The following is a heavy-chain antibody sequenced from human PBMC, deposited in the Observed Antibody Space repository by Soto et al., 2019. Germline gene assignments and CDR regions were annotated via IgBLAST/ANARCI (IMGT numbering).Heavy chain of an antibody. CDR3: ARDSVAAAGKALYNWFAP. Sequence: ASVKVSCKASGYTFTGYYMHWVRQAPGQGLEWMGWINPNSGGTNYAQKFQGWVTMTRDTSISTAYMELSRLRSDDTAVYYCARDSVAAAGKALYNWFAPWGQGTLVTVSS. D-gene: IGHD6-13*01. CDR2: INPNSGGT. J-gene: IGHJ5*02. V-gene: IGHV1-2*04. CDR1: GYTFTGYY.